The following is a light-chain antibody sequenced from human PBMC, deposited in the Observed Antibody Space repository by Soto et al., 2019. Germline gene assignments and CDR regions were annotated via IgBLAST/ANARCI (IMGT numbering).Light chain of an antibody. V-gene: IGKV3-20*01. J-gene: IGKJ1*01. Sequence: EIVLTQSPGTLSLSPGKRATLSCRASQSFSNNYLAWYQQKPGQAPRLLIYGASSRATGIPGRFSGSGSGTDFTLTISRLEPEDFAVYYCQQYRDSRTFGQGTKVDIK. CDR1: QSFSNNY. CDR2: GAS. CDR3: QQYRDSRT.